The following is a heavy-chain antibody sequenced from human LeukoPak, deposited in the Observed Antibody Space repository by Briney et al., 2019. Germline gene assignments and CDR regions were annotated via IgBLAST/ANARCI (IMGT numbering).Heavy chain of an antibody. CDR2: INDYTGDT. J-gene: IGHJ6*02. Sequence: SENLSLTCTVFGGSFTDYFWTWIRHSPGQGLEWFGEINDYTGDTTHNLSLNSRVSISLETSKNQLSLELRSVTAADTAVYYGARGRIAKIVVVHSFSYGMDVWGQGTTVTVSS. CDR3: ARGRIAKIVVVHSFSYGMDV. V-gene: IGHV4-34*01. CDR1: GGSFTDYF. D-gene: IGHD3-22*01.